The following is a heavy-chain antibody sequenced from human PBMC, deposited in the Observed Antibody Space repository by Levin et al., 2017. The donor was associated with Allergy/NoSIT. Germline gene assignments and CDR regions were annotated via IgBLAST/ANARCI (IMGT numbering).Heavy chain of an antibody. V-gene: IGHV4-39*01. Sequence: SETLSLTCTVSGGSISSSSYYWGWIRQPPGKGLEWIGSIYYSGSTYYNPSLKSRVTISVDTSKNQFSLKLSSVTAADTAVYYCARHLKSGGSCYSVLCGFGLEYFQHWGQGTLVTVSS. J-gene: IGHJ1*01. CDR3: ARHLKSGGSCYSVLCGFGLEYFQH. CDR2: IYYSGST. CDR1: GGSISSSSYY. D-gene: IGHD2-15*01.